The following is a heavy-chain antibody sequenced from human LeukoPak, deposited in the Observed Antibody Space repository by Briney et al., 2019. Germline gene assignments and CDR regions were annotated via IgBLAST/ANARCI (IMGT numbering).Heavy chain of an antibody. V-gene: IGHV4-34*01. CDR3: ARHAKLRLGARPHYYYYMDV. CDR1: GGSFSGYY. D-gene: IGHD3-16*01. J-gene: IGHJ6*03. Sequence: SETLSLTCAVYGGSFSGYYWSWIRQPPGKGLEWIGEINHSGSTNYNPSLKSRVTISVDTSKNQFSLKLSSVTAADTAVYHCARHAKLRLGARPHYYYYMDVWGKGTTVTISS. CDR2: INHSGST.